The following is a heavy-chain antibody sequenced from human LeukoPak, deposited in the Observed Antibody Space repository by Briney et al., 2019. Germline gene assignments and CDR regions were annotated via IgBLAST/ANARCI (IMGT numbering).Heavy chain of an antibody. Sequence: GGSLRLSCAASGFTFSSYAMHWVRQAPGKGLEWVAVISYDGSNKYYADSVKGRFTISRDNSKNTLYLQMNSLRAEDTAVYYCARDMTGYCSGGSCYSVGYWGQGILVTVSS. CDR3: ARDMTGYCSGGSCYSVGY. V-gene: IGHV3-30-3*01. D-gene: IGHD2-15*01. CDR1: GFTFSSYA. CDR2: ISYDGSNK. J-gene: IGHJ4*02.